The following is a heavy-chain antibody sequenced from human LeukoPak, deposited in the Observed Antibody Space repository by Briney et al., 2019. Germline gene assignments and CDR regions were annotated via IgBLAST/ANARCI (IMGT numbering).Heavy chain of an antibody. V-gene: IGHV1-8*01. J-gene: IGHJ6*02. D-gene: IGHD3-3*01. CDR1: GYTFTSYD. CDR3: ARAFRRFNGMDV. CDR2: MNPNSGNT. Sequence: ASVKVSCTASGYTFTSYDINWVRQATGQGLEWMGWMNPNSGNTGYAQKFQGRVTMTRNTSISTAYMELSSLRSEDTAVYYCARAFRRFNGMDVWGQGTTVTVSS.